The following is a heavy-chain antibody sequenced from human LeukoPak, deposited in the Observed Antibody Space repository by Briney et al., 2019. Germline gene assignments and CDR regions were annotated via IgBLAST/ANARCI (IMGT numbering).Heavy chain of an antibody. J-gene: IGHJ3*02. CDR2: IYYSGST. V-gene: IGHV4-39*01. Sequence: SETLSLTCTVSGGSINSSSYYWGWIRQPPGKGLEWFGTIYYSGSTYYNPSLKSQVTISVDTSKNQFSLKLSSVTASDTAVYYCARRFAPSRNDAFDIWGQGTMVTVSS. CDR1: GGSINSSSYY. CDR3: ARRFAPSRNDAFDI. D-gene: IGHD3-10*01.